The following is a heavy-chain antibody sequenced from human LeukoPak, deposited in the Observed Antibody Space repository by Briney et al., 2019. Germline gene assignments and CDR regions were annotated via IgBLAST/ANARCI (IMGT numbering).Heavy chain of an antibody. CDR1: GFTFSSYS. CDR3: AREEYSSS. D-gene: IGHD6-13*01. V-gene: IGHV3-48*02. CDR2: NSSRSCTI. Sequence: GGSLTLSRAPSGFTFSSYSMNWVRQAPGKGLEGVSYNSSRSCTIYYADTVKGRLTISRDNAKNSLYLQMNSLRDEDTAVYYCAREEYSSSWGQGTMVTVSS. J-gene: IGHJ3*01.